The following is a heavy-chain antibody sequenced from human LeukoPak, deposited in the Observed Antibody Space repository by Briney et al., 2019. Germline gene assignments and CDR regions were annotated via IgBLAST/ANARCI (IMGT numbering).Heavy chain of an antibody. CDR1: GGTLNTYA. J-gene: IGHJ5*02. CDR3: ATGASYYDILTGSLNWFDP. V-gene: IGHV1-69*06. Sequence: ASVKVSCKASGGTLNTYAINWVRQAPGQGLEWMGWIIPVFGQEKYAQKFQGRVTMTEDTFTDIAYMELRSLGSEDTAVYYCATGASYYDILTGSLNWFDPWGQGTLVTVSS. CDR2: IIPVFGQE. D-gene: IGHD3-9*01.